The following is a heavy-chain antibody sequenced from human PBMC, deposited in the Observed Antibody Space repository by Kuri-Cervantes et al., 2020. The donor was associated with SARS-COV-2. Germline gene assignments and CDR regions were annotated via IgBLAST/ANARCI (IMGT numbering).Heavy chain of an antibody. CDR1: GFTFSDYY. V-gene: IGHV3-11*04. Sequence: LSLTCAASGFTFSDYYMSWIRQAPGKGLEWVSYISSSGGTIYYADSVKGRFTISRDNAKNSLYLQMNSLRAEDTAVYYCARGFRNYDFWSGYRPNYYYYYMDVWGKGTTVTVSS. CDR3: ARGFRNYDFWSGYRPNYYYYYMDV. D-gene: IGHD3-3*01. CDR2: ISSSGGTI. J-gene: IGHJ6*03.